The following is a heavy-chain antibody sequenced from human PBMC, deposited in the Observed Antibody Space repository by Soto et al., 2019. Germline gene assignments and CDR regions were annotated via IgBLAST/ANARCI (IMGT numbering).Heavy chain of an antibody. D-gene: IGHD4-4*01. J-gene: IGHJ6*02. Sequence: GGSLRLSCAASGFTFSSYAMHWVRQAPGKGLEWVAVISYDGSNKYYADSVKGRFTISRDNSKNTLYLQMNSLRAEDTAVYYCARVDYSNGPIFDPPESDVWGQGTTVTVSS. CDR2: ISYDGSNK. V-gene: IGHV3-30-3*01. CDR3: ARVDYSNGPIFDPPESDV. CDR1: GFTFSSYA.